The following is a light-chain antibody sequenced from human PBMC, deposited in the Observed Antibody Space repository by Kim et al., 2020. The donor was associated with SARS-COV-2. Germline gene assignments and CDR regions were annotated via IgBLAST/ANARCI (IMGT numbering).Light chain of an antibody. V-gene: IGKV3-15*01. Sequence: VSPGARATLSCRASQTVSTNLAWYQQTPGQAPKLLIFGASTRATGIPARFSGSGSGTEFTLTINSLQSEDFAVYYCQQYDNWPGTFGQGAKVYI. CDR2: GAS. CDR3: QQYDNWPGT. CDR1: QTVSTN. J-gene: IGKJ1*01.